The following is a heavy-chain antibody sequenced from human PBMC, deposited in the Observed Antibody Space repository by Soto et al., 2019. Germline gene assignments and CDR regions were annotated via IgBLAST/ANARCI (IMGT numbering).Heavy chain of an antibody. Sequence: SLRLSCAASGFTFSSYSMNWVRQAPGRGLEWVSYISSSSSTIYYADSVKGRFTISRDNAKNSLYLQMNSLRDEDTAVYYCARDPAYCGGDCYPGDDAFDIWGQGTMVTVSS. J-gene: IGHJ3*02. D-gene: IGHD2-21*02. V-gene: IGHV3-48*02. CDR2: ISSSSSTI. CDR1: GFTFSSYS. CDR3: ARDPAYCGGDCYPGDDAFDI.